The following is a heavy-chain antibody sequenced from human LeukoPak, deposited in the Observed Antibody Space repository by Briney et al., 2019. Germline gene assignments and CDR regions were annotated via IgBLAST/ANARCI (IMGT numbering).Heavy chain of an antibody. CDR2: INHSGST. D-gene: IGHD3-22*01. CDR3: AREISGYIYYYYGMDV. V-gene: IGHV4-34*01. Sequence: SETLSLTCAVYGGSFRGYYWSWIRQPPGKGLEWIGEINHSGSTNYNPPLKSRVTISVDTSKNQFSLKLSSVTAADTAVYYCAREISGYIYYYYGMDVWGQGTTVTVSS. J-gene: IGHJ6*02. CDR1: GGSFRGYY.